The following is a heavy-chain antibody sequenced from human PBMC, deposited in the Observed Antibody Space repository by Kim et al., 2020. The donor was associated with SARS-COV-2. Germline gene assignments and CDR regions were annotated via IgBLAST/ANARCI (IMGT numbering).Heavy chain of an antibody. J-gene: IGHJ4*02. CDR3: ARDNYDSSSIDY. Sequence: YYADSVKGRFTISRDNAKNSLYLQMNSLRDEDTAVYYCARDNYDSSSIDYWGQGTLVTVSS. D-gene: IGHD3-22*01. V-gene: IGHV3-48*02.